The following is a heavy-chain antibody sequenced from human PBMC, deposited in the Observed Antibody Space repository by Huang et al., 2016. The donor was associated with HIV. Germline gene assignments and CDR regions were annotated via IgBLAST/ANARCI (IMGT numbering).Heavy chain of an antibody. CDR3: TTGTRDYLNAFDI. CDR2: IKRKTERGTT. CDR1: GFSFSSAG. V-gene: IGHV3-15*07. D-gene: IGHD1-7*01. Sequence: EVQLVESGGGLVKPGGSLRLSCEVSGFSFSSAGLNWVRQAPGKGREGVGRIKRKTERGTTEYAAPVKGRFTISRDDSKNTLYLQMNSLKTEDTGVYYCTTGTRDYLNAFDIWGQGTKVTVSS. J-gene: IGHJ3*02.